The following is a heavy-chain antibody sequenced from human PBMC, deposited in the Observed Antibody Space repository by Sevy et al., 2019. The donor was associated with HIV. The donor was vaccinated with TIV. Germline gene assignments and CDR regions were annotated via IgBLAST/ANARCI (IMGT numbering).Heavy chain of an antibody. CDR3: TLARYCYDSSGYNIDY. V-gene: IGHV3-15*04. J-gene: IGHJ4*02. Sequence: GGSLRLSCAASGFTFSNTWMSWVPQAPGKELEWVGRIESKTDGGTTDYAAPVKGRFTISRDDSKNTLYLQMNSLKTEATAVYYCTLARYCYDSSGYNIDYWGQGTLVTVSS. CDR1: GFTFSNTW. D-gene: IGHD3-22*01. CDR2: IESKTDGGTT.